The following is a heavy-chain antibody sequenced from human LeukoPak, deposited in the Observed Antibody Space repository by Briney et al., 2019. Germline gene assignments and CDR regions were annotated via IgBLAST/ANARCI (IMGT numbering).Heavy chain of an antibody. V-gene: IGHV1-2*06. J-gene: IGHJ3*02. CDR2: INPNNGGT. CDR3: AGEDNSSGYRPFDI. CDR1: GYTFTGYY. D-gene: IGHD3-22*01. Sequence: GASVKVSCKASGYTFTGYYIHWVRQAPGQGLEWMGRINPNNGGTNHAQKFQGRVTMTRDMSMSTAYMELSSLRSVDTAVYYCAGEDNSSGYRPFDIWGQGTMVTVPS.